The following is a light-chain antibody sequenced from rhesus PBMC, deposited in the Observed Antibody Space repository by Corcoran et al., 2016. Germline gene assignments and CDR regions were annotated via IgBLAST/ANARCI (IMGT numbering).Light chain of an antibody. J-gene: IGKJ2*01. Sequence: DIQMTQSPSSLSASVGDTVTITCQASQGISKYLAWYQPKPGKSPKLLIYDASTLQSGVPERLSGSGSGTEFTLTISSLQPEDFETYYCRQYNNSPYSFGQGTKVEIK. CDR2: DAS. V-gene: IGKV1-25*01. CDR3: RQYNNSPYS. CDR1: QGISKY.